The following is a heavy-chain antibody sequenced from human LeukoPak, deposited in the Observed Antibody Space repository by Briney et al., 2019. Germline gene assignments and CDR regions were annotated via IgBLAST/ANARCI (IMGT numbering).Heavy chain of an antibody. Sequence: GGSLRLSCAASGFTFSSYAMHWVRQAPGKGLEYVSAISSNGGSTYYANSVKGRFTISRDNSKNTLYLQMGSLRAEDMAVYYCARDNYGENDNWGQGTLVTVSS. CDR2: ISSNGGST. D-gene: IGHD4-17*01. J-gene: IGHJ4*02. V-gene: IGHV3-64*01. CDR1: GFTFSSYA. CDR3: ARDNYGENDN.